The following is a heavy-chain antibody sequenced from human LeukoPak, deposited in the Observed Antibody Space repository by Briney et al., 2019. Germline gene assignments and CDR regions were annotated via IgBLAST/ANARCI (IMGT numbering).Heavy chain of an antibody. D-gene: IGHD3-3*01. CDR2: IRYDGSNK. J-gene: IGHJ4*02. CDR3: ARGGDFWSGYWSY. CDR1: GFTFSSYG. Sequence: PGGSLRLSCAASGFTFSSYGMHWVRQAPGKGLEWVAFIRYDGSNKYYADSVKGRFTISRDNAKNSLYLQMNSLRAEDTAVYYCARGGDFWSGYWSYWGQGTLVTVSS. V-gene: IGHV3-30*02.